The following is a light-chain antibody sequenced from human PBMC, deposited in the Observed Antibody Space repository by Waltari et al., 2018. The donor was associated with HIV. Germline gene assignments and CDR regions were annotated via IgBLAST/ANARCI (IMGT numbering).Light chain of an antibody. CDR1: DIDIGIYDY. CDR3: SSYVTGGSLL. CDR2: NAN. V-gene: IGLV2-14*01. Sequence: QSALTQPASVSGSPGQSVTISCIGSDIDIGIYDYISWYHHPPKRAPRLVVFNANNRPSGSPFRFAGSKSGNTASLTISGLQADDEGVYYCSSYVTGGSLLFGGGTQVTVL. J-gene: IGLJ3*02.